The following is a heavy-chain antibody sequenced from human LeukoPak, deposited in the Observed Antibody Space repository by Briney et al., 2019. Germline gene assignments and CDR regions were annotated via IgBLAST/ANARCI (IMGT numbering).Heavy chain of an antibody. CDR3: ARDRDTAMVQYYFDY. D-gene: IGHD5-18*01. CDR2: INPNSGGT. CDR1: GYTFTGYY. J-gene: IGHJ4*02. V-gene: IGHV1-2*04. Sequence: ASVKVFCKASGYTFTGYYMHWVRQAPGQGLEWMRWINPNSGGTDYAQKFQGWVTMTRDTSISTAYMELSRLRSDDTAVYYCARDRDTAMVQYYFDYWGQGTLVTVSS.